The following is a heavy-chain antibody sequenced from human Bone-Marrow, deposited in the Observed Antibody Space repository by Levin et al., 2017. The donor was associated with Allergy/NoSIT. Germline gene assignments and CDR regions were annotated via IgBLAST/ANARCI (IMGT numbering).Heavy chain of an antibody. Sequence: GGSLRLSCAASGFTFSSYSMNWVRQAPGKGLEWVSSISSSSSYIYYADSVKGRFTISRDNAKNSLYLQMNSPRAEDTAVYYCAIHDYGETDAFDIWGQGTMVTVSS. V-gene: IGHV3-21*01. CDR1: GFTFSSYS. CDR2: ISSSSSYI. D-gene: IGHD4-17*01. CDR3: AIHDYGETDAFDI. J-gene: IGHJ3*02.